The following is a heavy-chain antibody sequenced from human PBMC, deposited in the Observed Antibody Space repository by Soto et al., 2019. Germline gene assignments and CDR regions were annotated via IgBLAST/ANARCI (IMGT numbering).Heavy chain of an antibody. D-gene: IGHD2-15*01. Sequence: ASVKVSCKASGYTFTSYGISWVRQAPGQGLEWMGWISAYNGNTNYAQKLQGRVTMTTDTSTSTAYMELRSLRSDDTAVYYCARDPLVVVAATLFLDYWGQGTLVTVSS. CDR1: GYTFTSYG. J-gene: IGHJ4*02. CDR2: ISAYNGNT. CDR3: ARDPLVVVAATLFLDY. V-gene: IGHV1-18*01.